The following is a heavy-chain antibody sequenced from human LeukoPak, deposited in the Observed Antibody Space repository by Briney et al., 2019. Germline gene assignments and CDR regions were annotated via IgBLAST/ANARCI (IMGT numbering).Heavy chain of an antibody. CDR3: ARQTGSGIYTFDY. Sequence: SETLSLTCTVSGASNRSYYWSWIRQPPGKGLEWIGYIYYSGSTNYNPSLKSRVTISVDTSKNQFSLKLSSVTASDTAVYYCARQTGSGIYTFDYWGQGTLVTVSS. CDR1: GASNRSYY. J-gene: IGHJ4*02. D-gene: IGHD1-26*01. CDR2: IYYSGST. V-gene: IGHV4-59*08.